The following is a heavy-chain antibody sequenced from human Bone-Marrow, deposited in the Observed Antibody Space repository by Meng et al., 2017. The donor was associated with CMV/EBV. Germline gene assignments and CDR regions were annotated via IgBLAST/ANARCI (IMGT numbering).Heavy chain of an antibody. D-gene: IGHD2-15*01. CDR1: GCKVRKYG. J-gene: IGHJ4*02. CDR3: RRDLGGLRDE. V-gene: IGHV3-74*01. CDR2: IDADGTIK. Sequence: QQVECGWGLVQPGGSRGTFWVYSGCKVRKYGVHGVRQVPGDGPVLVSRIDADGTIKSDADSVGGRFAISRDKAKNTRYLEMGDLRADGSAVYYCRRDLGGLRDEWGQGTLVTVSS.